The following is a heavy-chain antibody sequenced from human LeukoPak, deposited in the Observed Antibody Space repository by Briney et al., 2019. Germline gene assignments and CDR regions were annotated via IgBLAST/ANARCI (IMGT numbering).Heavy chain of an antibody. CDR2: IVVGSGNT. V-gene: IGHV1-58*02. Sequence: TSVNVSCKASGFTFRSTAMQWVRQARGQPLEWIGWIVVGSGNTNYAQNFQERVTITRDMSTSTAYMELSSLRSEDTAVYYCAADPGMLTSYFEYWGQGTLVTVSS. J-gene: IGHJ4*02. CDR1: GFTFRSTA. CDR3: AADPGMLTSYFEY. D-gene: IGHD3-16*01.